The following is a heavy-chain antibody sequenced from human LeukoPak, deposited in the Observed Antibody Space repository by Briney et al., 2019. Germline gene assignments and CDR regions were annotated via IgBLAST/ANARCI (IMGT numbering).Heavy chain of an antibody. J-gene: IGHJ4*02. CDR2: ISGHNGNW. CDR1: GYSFVNYG. CDR3: ARDRSIVVPSVTDY. D-gene: IGHD1-26*01. Sequence: ASVKVSCKASGYSFVNYGISWVRQAPGQGLEWMAWISGHNGNWNYAQELQGRVTVTTDTSASTAYMELTRLSSDDTAVYYCARDRSIVVPSVTDYWGQGTLVTVSS. V-gene: IGHV1-18*01.